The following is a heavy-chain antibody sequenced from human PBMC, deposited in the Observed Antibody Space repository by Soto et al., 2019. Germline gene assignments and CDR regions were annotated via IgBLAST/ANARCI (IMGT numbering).Heavy chain of an antibody. D-gene: IGHD3-10*01. CDR2: IDPSDSYT. CDR3: GRHGEGGPGGDY. V-gene: IGHV5-10-1*01. CDR1: GYKVTQYW. J-gene: IGHJ4*02. Sequence: GESLKISGTASGYKVTQYWISWVRHMPGKGLEWMGRIDPSDSYTNYSPSFQGHVTISADKSISTAYLQWSSLKASDTAMYYCGRHGEGGPGGDYWGQGTLVTVSS.